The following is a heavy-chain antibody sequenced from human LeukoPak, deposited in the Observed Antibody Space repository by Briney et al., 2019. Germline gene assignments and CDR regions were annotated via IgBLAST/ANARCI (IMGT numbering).Heavy chain of an antibody. J-gene: IGHJ6*03. CDR3: ARAAFVVVPAARGGYYYYMDV. CDR1: GGSFSGYY. CDR2: INHSGST. V-gene: IGHV4-34*01. Sequence: SSETLSLTCAVYGGSFSGYYWSWIRQPPGKGLEWIGEINHSGSTNYNPSLKSRVTISVDTSKNQFSLKLSSVTAADTAVYYCARAAFVVVPAARGGYYYYMDVWGKGTTVTISS. D-gene: IGHD2-2*01.